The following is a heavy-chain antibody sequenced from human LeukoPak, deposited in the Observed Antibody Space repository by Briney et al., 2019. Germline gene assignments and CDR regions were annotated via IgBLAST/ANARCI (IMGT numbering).Heavy chain of an antibody. V-gene: IGHV3-23*01. CDR2: ISGSGGIT. J-gene: IGHJ4*02. D-gene: IGHD1-1*01. CDR3: VKDTPTIDCTTGMCPFDY. Sequence: AGGSLRLSCVASGFTFETYSMNWVRQAPGKGLEWVSGISGSGGITYYSDSVKGRFTISRDNSKNTVYLQMNRLRAEDTALYFCVKDTPTIDCTTGMCPFDYWGQGTLVTVSS. CDR1: GFTFETYS.